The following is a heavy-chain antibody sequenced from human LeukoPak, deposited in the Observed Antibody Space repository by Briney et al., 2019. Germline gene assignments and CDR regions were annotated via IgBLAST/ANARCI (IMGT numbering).Heavy chain of an antibody. CDR3: ARGGGARDY. Sequence: GGSLRLSCVASGFTFSSYAMHWVRQAPGKGLEWLGVISSDGSNKYYPDSVRGRFTISADSAKGRFTISRDNSKNTLYLQMNSLRAEDTAVYYCARGGGARDYWGQGTLVTVSS. J-gene: IGHJ4*02. V-gene: IGHV3-30*03. CDR2: ISSDGSNK. CDR1: GFTFSSYA. D-gene: IGHD1-26*01.